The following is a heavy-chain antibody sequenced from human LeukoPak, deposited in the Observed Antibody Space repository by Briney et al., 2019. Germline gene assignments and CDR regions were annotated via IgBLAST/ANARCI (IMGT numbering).Heavy chain of an antibody. Sequence: SGPALVKPTQTLTLTCTFSGFSLRTSGMCVSWIRQPPGKVLEWLARSDWDDDKYYSTSLKTRLTISKDTSKNQVVLTMTNMDPVDTATYYCARILCSGWTPTPRDVWGKGTTVTVSS. CDR1: GFSLRTSGMC. CDR3: ARILCSGWTPTPRDV. J-gene: IGHJ6*04. V-gene: IGHV2-70*11. D-gene: IGHD6-19*01. CDR2: SDWDDDK.